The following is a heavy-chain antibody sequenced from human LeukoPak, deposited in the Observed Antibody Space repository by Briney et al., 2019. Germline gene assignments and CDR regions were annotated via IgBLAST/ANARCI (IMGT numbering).Heavy chain of an antibody. Sequence: PSETLSLTCAVSGGSFSGYHLNWVRQLPGKGLEWIGEINHRGATNYNPSLKSRVTISVETSKNQFSLKLPSVTAADTAVYYCARRWNYGRNYYIDVWGNGATVSVSS. CDR1: GGSFSGYH. J-gene: IGHJ6*03. D-gene: IGHD1-7*01. CDR2: INHRGAT. V-gene: IGHV4-34*01. CDR3: ARRWNYGRNYYIDV.